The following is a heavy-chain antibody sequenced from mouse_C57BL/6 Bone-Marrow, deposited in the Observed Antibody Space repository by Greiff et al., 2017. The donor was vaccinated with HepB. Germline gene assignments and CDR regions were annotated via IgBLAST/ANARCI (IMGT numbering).Heavy chain of an antibody. CDR3: ARSPTVVATGFDY. Sequence: QVQLKQPGAELVKPGASVKMSCKASGYTFTSYWITWVKQRPGQGLEWIGDIYPGSGSTNYNEKFKSKATLTVDTSSSTAYMQLSSLTSEDSAVYYCARSPTVVATGFDYWGQGTTLTVSS. D-gene: IGHD1-1*01. CDR2: IYPGSGST. CDR1: GYTFTSYW. V-gene: IGHV1-55*01. J-gene: IGHJ2*01.